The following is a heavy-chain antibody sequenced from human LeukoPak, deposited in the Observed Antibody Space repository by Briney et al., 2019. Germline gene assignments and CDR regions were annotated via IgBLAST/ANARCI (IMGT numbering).Heavy chain of an antibody. Sequence: GGSLRLSCTASGFTVSSNYMSWVRQAPGKGLEWVSVIYSGGDTYYADSVKGRFTISRDNSKNTLYLQMNSLRAEDTAAYYCATEDTFGFDYWGQGTLVTVSS. CDR3: ATEDTFGFDY. J-gene: IGHJ4*02. D-gene: IGHD3-10*01. CDR2: IYSGGDT. V-gene: IGHV3-53*01. CDR1: GFTVSSNY.